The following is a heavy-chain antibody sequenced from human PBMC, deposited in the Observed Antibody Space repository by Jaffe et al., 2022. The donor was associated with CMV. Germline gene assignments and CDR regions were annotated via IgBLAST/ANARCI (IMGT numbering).Heavy chain of an antibody. CDR3: ARDVQHGGYYYYYMDV. J-gene: IGHJ6*03. CDR2: IKQDGSEK. Sequence: EVQLVESGGGLVQPGGSLRLSCAASGFTFSSYWMSWVRQAPGKGLEWVANIKQDGSEKYYVDSVKGRFTISRDNAKNSLYLQMNSLRAEDTAVYYCARDVQHGGYYYYYMDVWGKGTTVTVSS. CDR1: GFTFSSYW. D-gene: IGHD3-10*01. V-gene: IGHV3-7*03.